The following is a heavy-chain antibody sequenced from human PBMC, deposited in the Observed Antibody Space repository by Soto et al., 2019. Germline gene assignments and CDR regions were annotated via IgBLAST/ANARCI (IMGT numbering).Heavy chain of an antibody. CDR3: ARELYSNSLPTYYYYYGMDV. J-gene: IGHJ6*02. Sequence: QVQLVESGGGLVKPGGSLRLSCAASGFTFSDYYMSWIRQAPGKGLEWVSYISSSGSTIYYADSVKGRFTISRDNAKNSLYLQMTRLRADDPAVYYCARELYSNSLPTYYYYYGMDVWGQGTTVTVSS. D-gene: IGHD6-6*01. CDR1: GFTFSDYY. V-gene: IGHV3-11*01. CDR2: ISSSGSTI.